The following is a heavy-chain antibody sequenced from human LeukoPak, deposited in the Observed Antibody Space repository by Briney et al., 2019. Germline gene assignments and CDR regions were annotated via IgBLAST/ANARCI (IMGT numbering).Heavy chain of an antibody. D-gene: IGHD1-26*01. J-gene: IGHJ4*02. Sequence: ASVKVSCKASGHTFTGYYMHWVRQAPGQGLEWMGLINPNSGGTNFAQKFQGRVTMTRDASISTAYMELSRLRSDDTAVYYCARDQTDIVGAEAFDYWGQGTLVTVSS. V-gene: IGHV1-2*02. CDR3: ARDQTDIVGAEAFDY. CDR1: GHTFTGYY. CDR2: INPNSGGT.